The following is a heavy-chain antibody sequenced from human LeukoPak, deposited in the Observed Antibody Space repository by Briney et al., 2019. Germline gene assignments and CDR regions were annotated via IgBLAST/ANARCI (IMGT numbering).Heavy chain of an antibody. CDR3: AKGRGFTMPLAFDY. V-gene: IGHV3-23*01. D-gene: IGHD2-2*01. CDR1: GFTFSSNA. Sequence: PGGSLRLSCAASGFTFSSNAMSWVRHAPGKGLEWVSAISGSGGSTYYADSVKGRFTISRDNSKNTLYLQMNSLRAEDTAVYYCAKGRGFTMPLAFDYWGQGTLVTATS. J-gene: IGHJ4*02. CDR2: ISGSGGST.